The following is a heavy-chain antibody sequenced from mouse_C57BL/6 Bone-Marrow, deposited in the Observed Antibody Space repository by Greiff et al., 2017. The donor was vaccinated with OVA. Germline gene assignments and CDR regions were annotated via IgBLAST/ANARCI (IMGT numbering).Heavy chain of an antibody. CDR3: TAYYYGSSHAMDY. D-gene: IGHD1-1*01. CDR1: GFNIKDDY. J-gene: IGHJ4*01. CDR2: IDPENGDT. Sequence: EVQLQQSGAELVRPGASVKLSCTASGFNIKDDYMHWVKQRPEQGLEWIGWIDPENGDTEYASKFQGKATITADTSSNTAYLQLSSLTSEDTAVYYCTAYYYGSSHAMDYWVKEPQSPSPQ. V-gene: IGHV14-4*01.